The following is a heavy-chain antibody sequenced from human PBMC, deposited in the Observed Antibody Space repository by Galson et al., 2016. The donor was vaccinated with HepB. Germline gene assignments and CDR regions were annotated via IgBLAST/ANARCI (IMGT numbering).Heavy chain of an antibody. CDR1: GFTFNYYG. CDR3: ARDFDTGGGYFDF. CDR2: IWNDGSTK. J-gene: IGHJ4*02. V-gene: IGHV3-33*01. D-gene: IGHD3-9*01. Sequence: SLRLSCAASGFTFNYYGMHWVRQAPGKGLEWVAVIWNDGSTKYYADSVEGRFTISRDNSENTLYLQMNSLRVEDTAVYYCARDFDTGGGYFDFWGQGTLVTVSS.